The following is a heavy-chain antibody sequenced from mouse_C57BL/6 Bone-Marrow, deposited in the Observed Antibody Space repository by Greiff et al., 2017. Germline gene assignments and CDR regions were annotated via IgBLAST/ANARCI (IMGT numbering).Heavy chain of an antibody. Sequence: VQLQQPGAELVMPGASVKLSCKASGYTFTSYWMHWVKQRPGQGLEWIGGIDPSDSYTNYNQKFKGKSTLTVDKSSSTAYMQLSSLTSEDSAVYYCARLDDYDVAYWGQGTLVTVSA. CDR1: GYTFTSYW. CDR3: ARLDDYDVAY. V-gene: IGHV1-69*01. J-gene: IGHJ3*01. D-gene: IGHD2-4*01. CDR2: IDPSDSYT.